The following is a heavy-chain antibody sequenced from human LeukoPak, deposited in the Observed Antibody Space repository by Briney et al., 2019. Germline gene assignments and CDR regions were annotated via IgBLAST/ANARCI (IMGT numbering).Heavy chain of an antibody. CDR2: IYSGGST. V-gene: IGHV3-53*01. CDR3: AREEVLRYFQH. J-gene: IGHJ1*01. CDR1: GFTVSSNY. Sequence: PGGSLRLSCAASGFTVSSNYMSWVRQAPGKGLEWVSVIYSGGSTYYADSVKGRFTISRDNSKNTLYLQMNSLRAEDTAVYYCAREEVLRYFQHWGQGTLVTVSS.